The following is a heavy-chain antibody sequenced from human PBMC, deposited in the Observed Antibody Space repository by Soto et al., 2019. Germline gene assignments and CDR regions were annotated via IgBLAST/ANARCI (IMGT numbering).Heavy chain of an antibody. CDR2: ISPYNGNT. CDR1: GYTFSNFG. J-gene: IGHJ4*02. V-gene: IGHV1-18*01. CDR3: ARDRLGVSVTGGGFDS. D-gene: IGHD2-8*01. Sequence: QVQLVQSGGEVKKPGASVKFSCKASGYTFSNFGLSWVRQAPGQGLELMGWISPYNGNTNYAQKLQGRLTMTTDTSTSTAYMELRSLRSDDTAVYYCARDRLGVSVTGGGFDSWGQGTLVTVSS.